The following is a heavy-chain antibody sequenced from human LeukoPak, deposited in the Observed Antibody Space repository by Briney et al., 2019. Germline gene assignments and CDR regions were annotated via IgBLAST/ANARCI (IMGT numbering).Heavy chain of an antibody. CDR3: ARDTVYDFWSGLYAFDI. Sequence: GASVKVSCKASGYTFISHDVNWVRQATGQGLEWMGWMNPNSGNTGYAQKFQGRVTITRNTSISTAYMELSRLRSDDTAVYYCARDTVYDFWSGLYAFDIWGQGTMVTVSS. CDR1: GYTFISHD. V-gene: IGHV1-8*02. J-gene: IGHJ3*02. CDR2: MNPNSGNT. D-gene: IGHD3-3*01.